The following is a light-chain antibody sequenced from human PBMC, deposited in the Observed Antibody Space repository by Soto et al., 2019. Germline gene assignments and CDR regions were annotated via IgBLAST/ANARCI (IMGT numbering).Light chain of an antibody. V-gene: IGKV1-33*01. CDR2: DAS. CDR3: QQYDNLPLT. Sequence: DIQVTQSPSSLSGSVGDTVIITCRASQSISNHLNWYQQKPGKAPKLLIYDASNLETGVPSRFSGSGSGTDFTFTISSLQPEDIATYYCQQYDNLPLTFGGGSKVDI. J-gene: IGKJ4*01. CDR1: QSISNH.